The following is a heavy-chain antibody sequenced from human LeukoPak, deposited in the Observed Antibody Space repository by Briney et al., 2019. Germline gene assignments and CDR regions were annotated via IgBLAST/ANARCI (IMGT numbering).Heavy chain of an antibody. J-gene: IGHJ5*02. CDR3: ARGHYDFWSGRAGNWFDP. Sequence: ASVKVSCKASGYTFTSYDINWVRQATGQGLEWMGWMNPNSGNTGYPQKFQGRVTMTRNTSISTAYMELSSLGSEDTAVYYCARGHYDFWSGRAGNWFDPWGQGTLVTVSS. D-gene: IGHD3-3*01. V-gene: IGHV1-8*01. CDR2: MNPNSGNT. CDR1: GYTFTSYD.